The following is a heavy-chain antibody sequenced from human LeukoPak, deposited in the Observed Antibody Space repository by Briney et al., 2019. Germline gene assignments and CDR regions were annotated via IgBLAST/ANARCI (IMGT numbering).Heavy chain of an antibody. CDR2: ISGSGGST. J-gene: IGHJ4*02. Sequence: GGSLRLSCAASGFTFSSYAMSWVRQAPGKGLEWVSAISGSGGSTYYADSVKGRFTISRDNSKNTLYLQMNSLRAEDTAVYYCAKSRSRYYDSSGYYQDYWGQGTLVTVSS. CDR3: AKSRSRYYDSSGYYQDY. D-gene: IGHD3-22*01. V-gene: IGHV3-23*01. CDR1: GFTFSSYA.